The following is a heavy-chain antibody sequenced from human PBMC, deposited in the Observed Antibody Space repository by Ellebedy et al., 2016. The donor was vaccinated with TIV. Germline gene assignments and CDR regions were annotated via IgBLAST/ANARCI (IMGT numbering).Heavy chain of an antibody. CDR2: IAGNGGST. CDR1: GFTFSNYA. Sequence: GESLKISCVASGFTFSNYAMHWVRQAPGKGPESVSAIAGNGGSTYYANSVQGRFNISRDNSKNTLYLQMVSLRPEDMALYYCARGRGSGSFLIDYWGQGTLVTVSS. J-gene: IGHJ4*02. CDR3: ARGRGSGSFLIDY. V-gene: IGHV3-64*01. D-gene: IGHD1-26*01.